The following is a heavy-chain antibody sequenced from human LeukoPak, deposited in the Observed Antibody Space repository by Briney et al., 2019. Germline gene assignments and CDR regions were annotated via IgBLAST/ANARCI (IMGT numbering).Heavy chain of an antibody. D-gene: IGHD2-2*01. CDR3: ARNPQDCRSTSCYFDY. J-gene: IGHJ4*02. CDR1: GGSFSGYY. V-gene: IGHV4-34*01. CDR2: INHSGST. Sequence: SETLSLTCAVYGGSFSGYYWSWLRQPPGKGLEWIGEINHSGSTNYNPSLKSRVTISVDTSKNQFSLKLSSVTAADTAVYYCARNPQDCRSTSCYFDYWGQGTLVTVSS.